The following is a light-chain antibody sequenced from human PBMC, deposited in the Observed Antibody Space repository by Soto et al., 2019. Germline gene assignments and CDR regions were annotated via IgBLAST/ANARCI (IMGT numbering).Light chain of an antibody. CDR2: AAS. CDR1: QSVTDS. J-gene: IGKJ1*01. V-gene: IGKV3-15*01. Sequence: EIVMTQSPATLSVSPGERATLSCRASQSVTDSLAWYQQRPGQAPRLLIYAASTRATGIPARFSGSGSGTEFTLTISSLQSEDFAVYYCQQYNNWPQTFGQGTKV. CDR3: QQYNNWPQT.